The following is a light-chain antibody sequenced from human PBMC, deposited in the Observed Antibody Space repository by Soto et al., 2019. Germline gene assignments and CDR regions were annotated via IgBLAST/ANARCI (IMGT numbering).Light chain of an antibody. Sequence: DIQMTQSPSSVSASVGDRVTIPCRASQAIDSWLAWYQQKPGEAPKLLIFTGSLLHSGVPSRFGGSGSETEFTLTINSLQPDDSATYYCQQYNRYSWTFGQGTKVDIK. CDR1: QAIDSW. V-gene: IGKV1D-16*01. CDR2: TGS. J-gene: IGKJ1*01. CDR3: QQYNRYSWT.